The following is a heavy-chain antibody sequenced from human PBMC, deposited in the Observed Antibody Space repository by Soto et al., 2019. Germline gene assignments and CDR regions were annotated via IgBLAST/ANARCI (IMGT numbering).Heavy chain of an antibody. Sequence: QVQLVQSGAEVKKPGASVKVSCKASGYTFTSYAMHWVRQAPGQRLEWMGWSNAGNGNTKYSQKFQGRVTLTTDTSASTVNMQLSSPGSEDTAVCYCARAAAAPHDPFDIWGQGTMVTVSS. CDR3: ARAAAAPHDPFDI. CDR1: GYTFTSYA. D-gene: IGHD6-13*01. CDR2: SNAGNGNT. V-gene: IGHV1-3*01. J-gene: IGHJ3*02.